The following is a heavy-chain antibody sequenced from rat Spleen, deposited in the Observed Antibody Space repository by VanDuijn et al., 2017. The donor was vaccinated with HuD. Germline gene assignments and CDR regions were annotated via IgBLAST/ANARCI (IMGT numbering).Heavy chain of an antibody. CDR2: IWSGEDT. CDR1: GFSLTGNS. D-gene: IGHD1-2*01. Sequence: QVQLKESGPGLVQPSQTLSLTCTFSGFSLTGNSVSWVRQPPGKGLEWMGAIWSGEDTDYNSALKSRLSISRDTSKSQVFLKMNSLQTEDTAMYFCARGGTIAAIFDYWGQGVMVTVSS. J-gene: IGHJ2*01. CDR3: ARGGTIAAIFDY. V-gene: IGHV2-1*01.